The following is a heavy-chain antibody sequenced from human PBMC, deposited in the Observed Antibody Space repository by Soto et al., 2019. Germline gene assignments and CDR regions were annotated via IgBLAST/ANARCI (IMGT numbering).Heavy chain of an antibody. V-gene: IGHV3-48*02. CDR3: ARTRPTYCGGDCNEVSECAI. CDR2: SSSTSVTV. D-gene: IGHD2-21*02. J-gene: IGHJ3*02. CDR1: GFTFSSYS. Sequence: QLVESGGGLEQPGGSLRLSCAVSGFTFSSYSMNWVRQAPGKGLEWMSYSSSTSVTVYYAGSVKGRFTISRDNANNSLYLQMDRIRDEDEAVDYCARTRPTYCGGDCNEVSECAIWGECTGVPVS.